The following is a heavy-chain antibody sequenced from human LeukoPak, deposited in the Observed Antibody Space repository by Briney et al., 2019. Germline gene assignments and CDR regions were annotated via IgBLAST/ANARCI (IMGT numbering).Heavy chain of an antibody. CDR1: GGSLSDYY. V-gene: IGHV4-34*01. D-gene: IGHD4-17*01. J-gene: IGHJ4*02. CDR2: INHRGIT. CDR3: AKAQGSPTVTTFDY. Sequence: PSETLSLTCAVYGGSLSDYYWSWIRQPPGKGLEWIGEINHRGITDYNPSLKSRVTISGDTSKNQFSLKLTSVTAEDTAVYYCAKAQGSPTVTTFDYWGQGTLVTVSS.